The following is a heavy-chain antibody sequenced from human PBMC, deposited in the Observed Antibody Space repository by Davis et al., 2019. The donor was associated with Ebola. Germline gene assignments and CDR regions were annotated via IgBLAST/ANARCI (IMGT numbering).Heavy chain of an antibody. CDR3: TTLMYYSNDY. J-gene: IGHJ4*02. CDR2: IKSKTYGGTT. V-gene: IGHV3-15*01. Sequence: GESLKISCAASGFIFSDAWMTWVRQAPGQWLEWVGRIKSKTYGGTTDYAAPVKGRFTISRDDSKNTVYLQMNSLKTEDTAVYYCTTLMYYSNDYWGQGSLVTVSS. CDR1: GFIFSDAW. D-gene: IGHD2/OR15-2a*01.